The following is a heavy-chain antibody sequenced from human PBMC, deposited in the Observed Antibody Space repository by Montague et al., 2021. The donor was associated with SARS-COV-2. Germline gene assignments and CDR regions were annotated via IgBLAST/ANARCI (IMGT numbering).Heavy chain of an antibody. D-gene: IGHD3-3*01. CDR2: IYYSGST. V-gene: IGHV4-39*01. CDR3: ARRSAASYYVFWSGVFDV. Sequence: SETLSLTCTVSGGSVNSGSYSWDWIRQPPGKGLEWIGSIYYSGSTSYNPSLKSRVTISIDTSKNHFSLRVSSVTAADSAVYFCARRSAASYYVFWSGVFDVWGQGTMVTVS. J-gene: IGHJ3*01. CDR1: GGSVNSGSYS.